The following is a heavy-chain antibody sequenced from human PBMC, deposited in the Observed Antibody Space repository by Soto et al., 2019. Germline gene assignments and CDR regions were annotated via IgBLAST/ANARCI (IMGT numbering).Heavy chain of an antibody. CDR1: GFTFSYYA. Sequence: GGSLRLSCAASGFTFSYYAMHWVRQAPGKGLEWVALISYSGSNKYYADSVKGRFTISRDNSENTLYLQMNSLGTEDTAVYYCARTPETSGYYYYFDYWGQGILVTVSS. CDR3: ARTPETSGYYYYFDY. V-gene: IGHV3-30-3*01. CDR2: ISYSGSNK. D-gene: IGHD3-22*01. J-gene: IGHJ4*02.